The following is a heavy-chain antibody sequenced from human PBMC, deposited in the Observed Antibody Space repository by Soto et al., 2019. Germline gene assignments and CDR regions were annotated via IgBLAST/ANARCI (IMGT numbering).Heavy chain of an antibody. Sequence: EVQLVESGGGLVQAGGSLKLSCAASGFNFSGSAMHWVRQASGKGLEWVGRIRSKHNGYAKVYAASMKGRFTISRDDAKSTAYLQMNSLKTEDTAIYYCATTPSQVRGADVDNWGQGTLVTVSS. D-gene: IGHD3-10*01. V-gene: IGHV3-73*02. CDR3: ATTPSQVRGADVDN. J-gene: IGHJ4*02. CDR2: IRSKHNGYAK. CDR1: GFNFSGSA.